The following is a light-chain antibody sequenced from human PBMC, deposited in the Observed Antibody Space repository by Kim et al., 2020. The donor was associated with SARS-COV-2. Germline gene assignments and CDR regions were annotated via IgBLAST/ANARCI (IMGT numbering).Light chain of an antibody. J-gene: IGKJ4*01. V-gene: IGKV3-15*01. CDR1: PGVTSN. CDR3: QQYNSWPLT. Sequence: VSPGERATPSCRASPGVTSNLAWYQQKPGQAPRLLIYGASTGATDIPARFSASGSGTEFTLTISSLQSEDFAIYYCQQYNSWPLTFGGGTKVDIK. CDR2: GAS.